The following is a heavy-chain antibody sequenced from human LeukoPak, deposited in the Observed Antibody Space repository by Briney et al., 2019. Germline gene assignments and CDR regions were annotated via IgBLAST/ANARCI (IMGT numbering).Heavy chain of an antibody. V-gene: IGHV3-23*01. J-gene: IGHJ4*02. CDR3: AKVGYCSSTSCPNDY. Sequence: AGGSLRLSCAASGFTFSSYATSWVRQAPGKGLEWVSAISGSGGSTYYADSVKGRFTISRDNSKNTLYLQMNSLRAEDTAVYYCAKVGYCSSTSCPNDYWGQGTLVTVSS. CDR2: ISGSGGST. D-gene: IGHD2-2*01. CDR1: GFTFSSYA.